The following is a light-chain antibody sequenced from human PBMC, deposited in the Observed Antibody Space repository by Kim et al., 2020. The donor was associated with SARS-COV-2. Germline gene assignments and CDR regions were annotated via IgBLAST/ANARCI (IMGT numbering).Light chain of an antibody. J-gene: IGKJ1*01. CDR1: QSVGSN. CDR2: SAS. V-gene: IGKV3-15*01. CDR3: QQYIKWPRT. Sequence: GSPGARGSLACGDRQSVGSNLALYQNRPGQAPTLLIYSASTRATGSPARFSGSGSGTEFTLTISVLQSEDFAVYYCQQYIKWPRTFGQGSKL.